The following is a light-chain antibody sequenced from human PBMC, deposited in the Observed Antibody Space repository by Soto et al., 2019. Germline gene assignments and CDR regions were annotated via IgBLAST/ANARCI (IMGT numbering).Light chain of an antibody. V-gene: IGKV1-5*03. J-gene: IGKJ4*01. CDR2: KAS. Sequence: DIQMTQSPSPLSASVGDRVTIPCRASQSVSDWLAWYQHKPGKTPKLLIYKASTLESGVPSRCSGFGSGTEFTLAISSLQPADFATDYFQQYDSYSRSSFRGGTKVVSK. CDR3: QQYDSYSRSS. CDR1: QSVSDW.